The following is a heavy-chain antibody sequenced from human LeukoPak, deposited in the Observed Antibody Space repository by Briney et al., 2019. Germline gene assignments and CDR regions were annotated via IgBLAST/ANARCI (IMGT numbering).Heavy chain of an antibody. CDR2: ISSSSSYS. V-gene: IGHV3-21*01. J-gene: IGHJ4*02. Sequence: PGGSLRLSCAASGFTFSSYNMNWVRQAPGKGLEWVSSISSSSSYSYYADSVKGRFTISGDNAKNSLYLQMNSLRAEDTAVYYCARGPYSSGWSTFDYWGQGTLVTVSS. CDR3: ARGPYSSGWSTFDY. D-gene: IGHD6-19*01. CDR1: GFTFSSYN.